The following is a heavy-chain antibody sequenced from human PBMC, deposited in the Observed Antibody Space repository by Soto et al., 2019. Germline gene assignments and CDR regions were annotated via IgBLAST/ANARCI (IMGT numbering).Heavy chain of an antibody. CDR2: INSDGSST. V-gene: IGHV3-74*01. Sequence: EVQLVESGGGLVQPGGSLRLSCAASGFTFSSYWMHWVRQAPGKGLVWVSRINSDGSSTSYADSVKGRFTISRDNAKNTLYLQMNTLRAEDTAVYFCAREGIAAGGFDYWGQGTLVTVSS. D-gene: IGHD6-13*01. CDR3: AREGIAAGGFDY. J-gene: IGHJ4*01. CDR1: GFTFSSYW.